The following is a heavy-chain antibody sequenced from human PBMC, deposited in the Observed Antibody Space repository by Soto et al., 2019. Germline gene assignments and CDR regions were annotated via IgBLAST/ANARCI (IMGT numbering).Heavy chain of an antibody. CDR3: ARAGTNLVQFDY. CDR2: IYYSGST. CDR1: GGSINSYF. Sequence: SETLSLTCTVSGGSINSYFWSWIRQSPGKGLEWIGHIYYSGSTSYSPSLKSRVSISVDTSKNQFSLEVHSVTAADTAVYYCARAGTNLVQFDYWGQGTLVTVSS. V-gene: IGHV4-59*01. D-gene: IGHD3-10*01. J-gene: IGHJ4*02.